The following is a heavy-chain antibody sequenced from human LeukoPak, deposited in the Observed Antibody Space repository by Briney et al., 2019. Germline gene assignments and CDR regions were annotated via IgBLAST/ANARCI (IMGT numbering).Heavy chain of an antibody. J-gene: IGHJ4*02. CDR1: GFTVSSNY. D-gene: IGHD2-2*01. Sequence: GGSLRLSCAASGFTVSSNYMSWVRQAPGKGLEWVSVIYSGGSTYYADSVKGRFTISRDNSKSTLYLQMNSLRAEDTAVYYCASSSIRYCSSTSCALPFDYWGQGTLVTVSS. V-gene: IGHV3-53*01. CDR2: IYSGGST. CDR3: ASSSIRYCSSTSCALPFDY.